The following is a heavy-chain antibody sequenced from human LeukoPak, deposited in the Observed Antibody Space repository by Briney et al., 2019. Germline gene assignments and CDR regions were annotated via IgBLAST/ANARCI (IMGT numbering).Heavy chain of an antibody. CDR2: IASDGNDK. D-gene: IGHD6-13*01. V-gene: IGHV3-30*18. J-gene: IGHJ4*02. CDR1: AFTFRSYG. CDR3: AKDGAMAAAGYYFDY. Sequence: GGSLRLSCAASAFTFRSYGMHWLRQAPGKGLEWVAVIASDGNDKHLADSVKGRFTISRDNSRNTLYLQMNSLRTEDTAVYYCAKDGAMAAAGYYFDYWGQGTLVTVSS.